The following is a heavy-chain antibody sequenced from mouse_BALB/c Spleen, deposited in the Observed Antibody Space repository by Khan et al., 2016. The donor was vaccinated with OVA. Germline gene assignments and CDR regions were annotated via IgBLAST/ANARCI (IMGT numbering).Heavy chain of an antibody. D-gene: IGHD4-1*02. Sequence: QIQLVQSGPELKKPGETVKISCKASGYTFTNYGMNWVKQAPGKGLKWMGWINTYSGEPTYADDFKGRSAFSLETSASNAYLQIKNLKNEDTATYFCARSNSYWYCDVWGAGTTVTVSS. CDR1: GYTFTNYG. V-gene: IGHV9-3-1*01. CDR3: ARSNSYWYCDV. CDR2: INTYSGEP. J-gene: IGHJ1*01.